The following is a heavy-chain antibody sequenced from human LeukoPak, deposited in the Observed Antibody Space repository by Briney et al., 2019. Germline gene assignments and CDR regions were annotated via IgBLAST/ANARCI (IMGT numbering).Heavy chain of an antibody. Sequence: ASVKVSCKVYGYSLSSQSIHWVRQAPGKGLEWMGGFALEDGHTIYAQKFQGRVTMTEDTSTDTAYMELSSLTSEDTAVYYCATDLECFLSWGQGTLVTVSS. D-gene: IGHD3-3*01. CDR1: GYSLSSQS. V-gene: IGHV1-24*01. J-gene: IGHJ5*02. CDR3: ATDLECFLS. CDR2: FALEDGHT.